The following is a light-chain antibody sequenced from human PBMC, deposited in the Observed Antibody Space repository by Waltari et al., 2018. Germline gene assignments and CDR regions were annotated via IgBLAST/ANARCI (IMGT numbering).Light chain of an antibody. J-gene: IGKJ4*01. Sequence: DVVMTQSPLSLPITPGQPASISCRSSQSLVHSNGNTYLNWYQQKPGRPPRRQIYEASNQDSGVPDRFSGSGAGTDFTLKISRVEAEDVGVYYCGQGTHLLTFGGGTKVETK. CDR2: EAS. CDR1: QSLVHSNGNTY. V-gene: IGKV2-30*02. CDR3: GQGTHLLT.